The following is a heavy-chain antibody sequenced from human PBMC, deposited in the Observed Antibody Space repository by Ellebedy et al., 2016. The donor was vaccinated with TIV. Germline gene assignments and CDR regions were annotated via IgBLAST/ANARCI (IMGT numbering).Heavy chain of an antibody. CDR3: ARDTRFIDQQHNWFDP. Sequence: GESLKISCAASGFTFSDYYMSWIRQAPGKGLEWVSYFSSSGSTIYYADSVKGRFTISRDNAKNSLYLQMNSLRAEDTAVYYCARDTRFIDQQHNWFDPWGQGTLVTVSP. CDR1: GFTFSDYY. CDR2: FSSSGSTI. V-gene: IGHV3-11*01. D-gene: IGHD2-2*01. J-gene: IGHJ5*02.